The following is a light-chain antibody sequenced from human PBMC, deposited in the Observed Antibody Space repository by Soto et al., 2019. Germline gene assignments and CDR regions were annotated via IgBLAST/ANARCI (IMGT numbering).Light chain of an antibody. CDR3: CSYAGSTYYV. V-gene: IGLV2-23*01. CDR1: SNDVGSYNL. J-gene: IGLJ1*01. CDR2: EGS. Sequence: QSALTQPASVSGSPGQSITISCTGTSNDVGSYNLVSWYQHHPGKAPKLMIFEGSKRPSGVSNRFSGSKSGNTASLTISGLQAEDEAYFYCCSYAGSTYYVFGTVTKVTVL.